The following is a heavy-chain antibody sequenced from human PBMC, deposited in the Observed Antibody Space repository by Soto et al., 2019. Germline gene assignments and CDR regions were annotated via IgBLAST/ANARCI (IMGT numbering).Heavy chain of an antibody. D-gene: IGHD3-10*01. CDR2: IWYDGSNK. J-gene: IGHJ6*02. Sequence: QVQLVESGGGVVQPGRSLRLSCAASGFTFSSYGMHWVRQAPGKGLEWVAVIWYDGSNKYYADSVKGRFTISRDNSKNTLYLQMNSLRAEDTAVYYCARCAFYGSGSPSYGMDVWGQGTTVTVSS. CDR3: ARCAFYGSGSPSYGMDV. V-gene: IGHV3-33*01. CDR1: GFTFSSYG.